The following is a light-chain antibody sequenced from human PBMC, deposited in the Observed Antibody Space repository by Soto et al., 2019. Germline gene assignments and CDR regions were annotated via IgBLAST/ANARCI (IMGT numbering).Light chain of an antibody. J-gene: IGLJ3*02. CDR2: EVS. CDR3: SSYTSSSTPWV. CDR1: SSDVGGYNY. Sequence: QSALTQPASVSGSPGQSITISCTGTSSDVGGYNYVSWYQQHPGKAPKLMIYEVSNRPSGVSNRFSGSTSGNTASLTISGLQGEDEADYYCSSYTSSSTPWVFGGGTKLTVL. V-gene: IGLV2-14*01.